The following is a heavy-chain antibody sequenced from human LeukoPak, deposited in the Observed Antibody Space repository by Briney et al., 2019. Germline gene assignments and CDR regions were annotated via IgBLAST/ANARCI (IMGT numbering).Heavy chain of an antibody. CDR1: GFTFTNAW. J-gene: IGHJ4*02. CDR2: IQSKTDGGTT. Sequence: GGSLRLSCVAAGFTFTNAWMSWVRQAPGKGLEWVGHIQSKTDGGTTDYAAPVKGRFIISRDDSKHTLYLQMNSLKTDVTAVYYCTKYDTSVNFDYWGQGTLVTVPS. D-gene: IGHD3-22*01. V-gene: IGHV3-15*01. CDR3: TKYDTSVNFDY.